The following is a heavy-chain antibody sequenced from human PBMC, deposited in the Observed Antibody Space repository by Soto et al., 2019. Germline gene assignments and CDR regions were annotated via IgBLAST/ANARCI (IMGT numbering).Heavy chain of an antibody. CDR2: IYHSGST. D-gene: IGHD2-2*01. CDR1: GGSISSSNW. CDR3: ARVPLGYCSSTSCQKSYYYYYGMDV. J-gene: IGHJ6*02. Sequence: LSLTCAVSGGSISSSNWWSWVRQPPGKGLEWIGEIYHSGSTNYNPSLKSRVTISVDKSKNQFSLKLSSVTAADTAVYYCARVPLGYCSSTSCQKSYYYYYGMDVWGQGTTVTVSS. V-gene: IGHV4-4*02.